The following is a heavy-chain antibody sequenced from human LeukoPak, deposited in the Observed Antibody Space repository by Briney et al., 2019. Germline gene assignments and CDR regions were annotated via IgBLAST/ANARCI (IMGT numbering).Heavy chain of an antibody. Sequence: GGSLRLSCAASGVTFTTNAMSWVRQAPGKGLEWGSAISGSGDNTYYADSVKGRFTISRDNSKNTLYLQMNSLRAEDTAVYYCAKELMTAAAGTVGFDIWGQGTMVTVSS. CDR2: ISGSGDNT. V-gene: IGHV3-23*01. D-gene: IGHD6-13*01. CDR3: AKELMTAAAGTVGFDI. CDR1: GVTFTTNA. J-gene: IGHJ3*02.